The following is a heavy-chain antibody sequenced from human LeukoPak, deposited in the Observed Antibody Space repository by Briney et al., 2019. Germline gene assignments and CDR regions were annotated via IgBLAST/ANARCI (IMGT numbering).Heavy chain of an antibody. D-gene: IGHD6-19*01. Sequence: GGSLRLSCAASGFTFSSYEMNWVRQAPGKGLEWVSYISSSGSTIYYADSVKGRFTISRDNAKNSLYLQMNSLRAEDTAVYYCAIRIAVPGGFDNWGQGTLVTVAS. CDR3: AIRIAVPGGFDN. V-gene: IGHV3-48*03. J-gene: IGHJ4*02. CDR1: GFTFSSYE. CDR2: ISSSGSTI.